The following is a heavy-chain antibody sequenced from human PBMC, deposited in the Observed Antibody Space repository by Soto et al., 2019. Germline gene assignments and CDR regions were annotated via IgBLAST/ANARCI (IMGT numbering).Heavy chain of an antibody. J-gene: IGHJ4*02. CDR2: ISGGGSLT. V-gene: IGHV3-23*01. CDR1: GFTFNTYA. D-gene: IGHD3-9*01. Sequence: GSLRLSCAASGFTFNTYAMSWVRQAPGKGLEWVSTISGGGSLTYYADSVKGRFTISRDNSQNTLYLQMNSLRAEDTAVYYCAKILDHSSTDYWWEWGRGTLLTISS. CDR3: AKILDHSSTDYWWE.